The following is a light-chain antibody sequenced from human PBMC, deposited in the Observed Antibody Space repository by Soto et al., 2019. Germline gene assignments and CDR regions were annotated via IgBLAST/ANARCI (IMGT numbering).Light chain of an antibody. CDR2: DAS. V-gene: IGKV3-11*01. CDR1: QSVSSY. J-gene: IGKJ1*01. Sequence: EIVLTQSPATLSLSPGERATLSCRASQSVSSYLAWYQQKPGQAPRLLIYDASNRATGIPARFSGGGSGTDFTLTISRLEPEDFAVYYCQQYGSSGTFGQGTKVDI. CDR3: QQYGSSGT.